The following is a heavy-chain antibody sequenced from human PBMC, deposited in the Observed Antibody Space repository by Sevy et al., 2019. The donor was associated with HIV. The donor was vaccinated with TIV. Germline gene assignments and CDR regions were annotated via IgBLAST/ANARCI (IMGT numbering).Heavy chain of an antibody. CDR2: ISGSGGST. J-gene: IGHJ3*02. V-gene: IGHV3-23*01. Sequence: GGSLRLSCAASGFTFSSYAMIWVRQAPGKGLEWVSAISGSGGSTYYADSVKGRFTISRDNSKNTLYLQMNSLRAEDTAVYYCAKSQAGYYGSGSYWGNAFDIWGQGTMVTVSS. D-gene: IGHD3-10*01. CDR1: GFTFSSYA. CDR3: AKSQAGYYGSGSYWGNAFDI.